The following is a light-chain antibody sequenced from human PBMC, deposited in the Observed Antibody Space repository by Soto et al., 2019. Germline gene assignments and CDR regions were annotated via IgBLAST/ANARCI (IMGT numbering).Light chain of an antibody. CDR3: MQALQTPLT. J-gene: IGKJ4*01. Sequence: DIVLTQSPVSLPVTHGEPASISCRSSQSLLHSNGYNYLDWYLQKPGQSPQLMIYLGSNRASGVPDRFSGSGSGTDVTLQISRVEAEDVGVYYCMQALQTPLTFGGGTKVEIK. CDR2: LGS. V-gene: IGKV2-28*01. CDR1: QSLLHSNGYNY.